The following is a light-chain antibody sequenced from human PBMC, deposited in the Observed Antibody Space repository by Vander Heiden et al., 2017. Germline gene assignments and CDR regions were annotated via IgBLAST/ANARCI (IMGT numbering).Light chain of an antibody. V-gene: IGLV8-61*01. J-gene: IGLJ3*02. CDR1: SGSVSTSYY. CDR2: STN. Sequence: QTVVTQEPSFSVSPGGTVTLTCGLSSGSVSTSYYPSWYQQTPGQPPRRLVYSTNTRSSGVPDRFSGSILGNKAALTITGAQADDESDYYCGLYMGSGIWVFGGGTKLTVL. CDR3: GLYMGSGIWV.